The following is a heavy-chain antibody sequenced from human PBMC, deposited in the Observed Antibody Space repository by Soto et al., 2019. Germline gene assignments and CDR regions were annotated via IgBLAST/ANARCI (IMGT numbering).Heavy chain of an antibody. D-gene: IGHD4-17*01. CDR1: GYTFTSYD. Sequence: GASVQVSCQASGYTFTSYDINWVRQATGQGLEWMGWMNPNSGNTGYAQKFQGRVTMTRNTSISTAYMELSSLRSEDPAVYYCATSYGDYWPIDYWGQGTLVTVSS. V-gene: IGHV1-8*01. CDR3: ATSYGDYWPIDY. J-gene: IGHJ4*02. CDR2: MNPNSGNT.